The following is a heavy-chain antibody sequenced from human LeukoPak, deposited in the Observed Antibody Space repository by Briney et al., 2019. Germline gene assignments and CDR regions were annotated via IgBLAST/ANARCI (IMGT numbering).Heavy chain of an antibody. J-gene: IGHJ6*02. CDR1: GFTFSSYS. CDR2: ISSSSSYI. V-gene: IGHV3-21*01. Sequence: GGSLRLSCAASGFTFSSYSMNWVRQAPGKGLEWVSSISSSSSYIYYADSVKGRFTISRDNAKNPLYLQMNSLRAEDTAVYYCAAPRSGPYYYYGMDVWGQGTTVTVSS. D-gene: IGHD3-3*01. CDR3: AAPRSGPYYYYGMDV.